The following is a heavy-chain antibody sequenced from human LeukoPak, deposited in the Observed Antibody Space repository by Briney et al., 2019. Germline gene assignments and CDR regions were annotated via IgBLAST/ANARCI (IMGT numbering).Heavy chain of an antibody. CDR3: ARPARGVIIRERNWFDP. V-gene: IGHV3-30*04. CDR1: GFTFSSYA. Sequence: GGSLRLSCAASGFTFSSYAMHWIRQAPGKGLEWVAVISYDGSNKYYADSVKGRFTISRDNSKNTLYLQMNSLRAEDTAVYYCARPARGVIIRERNWFDPWGQGTLVTVSS. CDR2: ISYDGSNK. J-gene: IGHJ5*02. D-gene: IGHD3-10*01.